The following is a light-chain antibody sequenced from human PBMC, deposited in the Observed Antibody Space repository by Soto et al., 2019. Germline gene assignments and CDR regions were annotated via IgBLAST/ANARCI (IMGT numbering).Light chain of an antibody. J-gene: IGKJ2*01. CDR2: GAS. CDR1: QSVSSSY. CDR3: QQYGISPYT. Sequence: EIVLTQSPGTLSLSPGERVTLSCRASQSVSSSYLAWYQQKPGQAPRLLIYGASRRATGILDRLGGGGSGTDFTLTISRLEPQDFAVYYCQQYGISPYTFGQGTHLEIK. V-gene: IGKV3-20*01.